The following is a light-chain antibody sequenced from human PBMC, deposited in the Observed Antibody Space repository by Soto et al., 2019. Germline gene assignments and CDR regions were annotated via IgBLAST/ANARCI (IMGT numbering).Light chain of an antibody. CDR1: QGIRND. Sequence: AIQMTPSPSSLSASLGDRVTITFRASQGIRNDLGWYQQKTGKAHKLLIDAASSLQSGVPSRFSGSGSGTDCTLTSSSLKPEDVATYYCQKYNSAPITFGQGTRLEIK. CDR2: AAS. J-gene: IGKJ5*01. V-gene: IGKV1-6*01. CDR3: QKYNSAPIT.